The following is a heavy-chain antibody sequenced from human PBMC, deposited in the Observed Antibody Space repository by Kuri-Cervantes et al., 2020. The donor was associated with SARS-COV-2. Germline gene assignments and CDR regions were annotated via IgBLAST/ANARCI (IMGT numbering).Heavy chain of an antibody. V-gene: IGHV4-38-2*01. Sequence: GSLRLSGAVSGYSISGGYYWGWIRQPPGKGLEWIGEINHSGSTNYNPSLKSRVTISVETSKNQFSLNLNSLTAADTAVYYCARLPAGLRLGERYFDYWGQGTLVTVSS. D-gene: IGHD3-16*01. CDR3: ARLPAGLRLGERYFDY. CDR1: GYSISGGYY. J-gene: IGHJ4*02. CDR2: INHSGST.